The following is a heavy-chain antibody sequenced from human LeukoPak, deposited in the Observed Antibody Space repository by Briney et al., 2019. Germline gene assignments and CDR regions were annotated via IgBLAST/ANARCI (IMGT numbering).Heavy chain of an antibody. J-gene: IGHJ4*02. CDR2: IYSGGNT. V-gene: IGHV3-66*02. Sequence: GGSLRPSCAASGFTVSSNYMTWVRQAPGKGLEWVSVIYSGGNTYYADSVKGRFTISRDNSKNTLYLQMNSLRAEDTGVYYCARDEVATTLDYWGQGTLVTVSS. D-gene: IGHD5-12*01. CDR1: GFTVSSNY. CDR3: ARDEVATTLDY.